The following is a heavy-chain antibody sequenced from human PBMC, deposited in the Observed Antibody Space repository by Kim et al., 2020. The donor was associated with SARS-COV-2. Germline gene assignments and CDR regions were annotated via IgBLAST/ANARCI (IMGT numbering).Heavy chain of an antibody. D-gene: IGHD6-6*01. CDR2: IDPIDSYT. CDR1: GYSFTSYW. J-gene: IGHJ5*02. Sequence: GESLKISCKGSGYSFTSYWISWVRQMPGKGLEWMGRIDPIDSYTNYSPSFQGHVTISADKSISTAYLQWSSLKASDTAMYYCATRSEYSSSSIVSWGQGTLVTVSS. CDR3: ATRSEYSSSSIVS. V-gene: IGHV5-10-1*01.